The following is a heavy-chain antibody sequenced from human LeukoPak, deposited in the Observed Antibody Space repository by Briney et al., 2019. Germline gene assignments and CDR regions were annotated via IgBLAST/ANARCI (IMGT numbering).Heavy chain of an antibody. V-gene: IGHV4-59*08. CDR3: ARLEEGCSGGSCYSLDY. D-gene: IGHD2-15*01. J-gene: IGHJ4*02. CDR1: GGSISSYY. Sequence: SETLSLTCTVSGGSISSYYWSWIRQPPGKGLEWIGYIYYSGSTNYNPSLKSRVTISIDTSKNQFSLKLSSVTAADTAVYYCARLEEGCSGGSCYSLDYWGQGTLVTVSS. CDR2: IYYSGST.